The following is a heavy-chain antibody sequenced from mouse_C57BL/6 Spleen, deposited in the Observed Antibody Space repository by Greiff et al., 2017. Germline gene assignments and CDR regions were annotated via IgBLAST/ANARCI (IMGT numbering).Heavy chain of an antibody. CDR3: ARHGSSPPYAMDY. CDR1: GYTFTSYW. CDR2: IYPGSGST. J-gene: IGHJ4*01. D-gene: IGHD1-1*01. V-gene: IGHV1-55*01. Sequence: VQLQQPGAELVKPGASVKMSCKASGYTFTSYWITWVKQRPGQGLEWIGDIYPGSGSTNYNEKFKSKATLTVDTSSSTAYMQLSSLTSEDSAVYYCARHGSSPPYAMDYWGQGTSVTVSS.